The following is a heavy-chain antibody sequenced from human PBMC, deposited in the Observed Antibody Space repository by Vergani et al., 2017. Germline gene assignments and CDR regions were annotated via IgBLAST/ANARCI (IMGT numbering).Heavy chain of an antibody. Sequence: QVQLVQSGAEVKKPGASVQVSCKASGYTFTSDDINWVRQAPGQGGEGVGWRSPNGGNTGYAQSLQGRLTITRDTSVNKAYMDLTGLRSEDMAVYYCVRARRTCTYDHCPRYYYDVWGQGTLVTVSS. CDR2: RSPNGGNT. CDR1: GYTFTSDD. CDR3: VRARRTCTYDHCPRYYYDV. V-gene: IGHV1-8*03. J-gene: IGHJ6*02. D-gene: IGHD2-8*01.